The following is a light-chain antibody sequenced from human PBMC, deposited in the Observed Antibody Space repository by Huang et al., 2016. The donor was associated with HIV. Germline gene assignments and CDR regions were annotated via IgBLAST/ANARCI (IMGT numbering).Light chain of an antibody. CDR2: GTY. CDR3: QQYDSWPRT. J-gene: IGKJ1*01. V-gene: IGKV3-15*01. CDR1: QSVSSN. Sequence: EIVMTQSPATLSVSPGERATLSCRASQSVSSNLAWYQQKPGQAPRLLIYGTYTRATGIPSRFSGSGSGTEFTLTISSLQSEDLAVYCCQQYDSWPRTFGQGTKVEIK.